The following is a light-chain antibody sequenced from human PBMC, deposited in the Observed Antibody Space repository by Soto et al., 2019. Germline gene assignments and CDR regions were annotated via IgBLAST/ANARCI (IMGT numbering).Light chain of an antibody. Sequence: QSVLTQPASVSGSPGQSITICCTGTSSDVGGYNYVSWYQQHPGKAPKLMIYDVSNRPSGVSNRFSGSKSGNTASLTISGLQPEDEADYYCTSYTSSSTLWVFGGGTKLTVL. CDR1: SSDVGGYNY. J-gene: IGLJ3*02. CDR2: DVS. V-gene: IGLV2-14*01. CDR3: TSYTSSSTLWV.